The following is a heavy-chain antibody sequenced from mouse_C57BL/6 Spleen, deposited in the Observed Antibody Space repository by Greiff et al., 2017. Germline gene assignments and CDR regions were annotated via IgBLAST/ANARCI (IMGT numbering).Heavy chain of an antibody. Sequence: EVKLQESGGGLVQPGGSLSLSCAASGFTFTDYYMSWVRQPPGKALEWLGFIRNKANGYTTEYSASVKGRFTISSGKSQSILYLQMNALRAEDSAMSYCARSTVVDLYYAVDYWGQGTSVTVSS. D-gene: IGHD1-1*01. CDR3: ARSTVVDLYYAVDY. CDR1: GFTFTDYY. CDR2: IRNKANGYTT. V-gene: IGHV7-3*01. J-gene: IGHJ4*01.